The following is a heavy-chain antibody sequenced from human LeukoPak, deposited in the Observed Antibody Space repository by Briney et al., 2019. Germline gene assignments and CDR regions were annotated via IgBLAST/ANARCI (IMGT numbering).Heavy chain of an antibody. CDR1: GGSFSGYY. CDR2: INHSGST. CDR3: ARVIGYCSSTSCLRYMDV. Sequence: PSETLSLTCAVYGGSFSGYYWSWIRQPPGKGLEWIGEINHSGSTNYNPSLKSRVTISVDTSKNQFSLKLSSVTAADTAVYYCARVIGYCSSTSCLRYMDVWGKGTTVTISS. V-gene: IGHV4-34*01. J-gene: IGHJ6*03. D-gene: IGHD2-2*01.